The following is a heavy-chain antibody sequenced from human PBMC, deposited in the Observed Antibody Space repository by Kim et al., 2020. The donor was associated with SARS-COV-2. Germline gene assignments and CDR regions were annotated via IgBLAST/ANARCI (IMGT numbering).Heavy chain of an antibody. CDR2: ISYDGSNK. D-gene: IGHD6-19*01. V-gene: IGHV3-30*04. J-gene: IGHJ1*01. CDR3: ARDGPPLAVADSAEYFQH. Sequence: GGSLRLSCAASGFTFSSYAMHWVRQAPGKGLEWVAVISYDGSNKYYADSVKGRFTISRDNSKNTLYLQMNSLRAEDTAVYYCARDGPPLAVADSAEYFQHWGQGTLVTVSS. CDR1: GFTFSSYA.